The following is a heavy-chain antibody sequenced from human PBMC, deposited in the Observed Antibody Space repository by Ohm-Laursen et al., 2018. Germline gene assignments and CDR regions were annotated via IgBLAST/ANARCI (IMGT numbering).Heavy chain of an antibody. Sequence: SLILSCAASGFSVSTNYMNWARQAPGKGLEWVSEIDRGGNGYYAESVKGRFTISRDNSKNTLYLQMNNLRAEDSAVYYCASYYGGYDPWGQGTLVTVSS. CDR2: IDRGGNG. D-gene: IGHD4-23*01. CDR3: ASYYGGYDP. CDR1: GFSVSTNY. V-gene: IGHV3-53*01. J-gene: IGHJ5*02.